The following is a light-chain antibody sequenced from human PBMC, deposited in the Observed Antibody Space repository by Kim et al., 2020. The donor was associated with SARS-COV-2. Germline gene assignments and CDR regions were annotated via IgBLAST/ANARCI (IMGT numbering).Light chain of an antibody. V-gene: IGLV3-9*01. CDR1: NIGGKV. CDR2: RDS. CDR3: QIWDSSKAV. J-gene: IGLJ3*02. Sequence: SVALGHTATITCGGNNIGGKVVHWYQQKPGQAPVLVIYRDSSRPSGIPQRFSGSNSGYTATLTISRAQAGDEADYYCQIWDSSKAVFGGGTQLTVL.